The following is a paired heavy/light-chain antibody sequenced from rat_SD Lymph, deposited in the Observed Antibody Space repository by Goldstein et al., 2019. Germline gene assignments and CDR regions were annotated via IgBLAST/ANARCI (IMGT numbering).Light chain of an antibody. CDR1: QDIGNY. Sequence: DIQMTQSPSSLPASLGDRVTITCRASQDIGNYLRWFQQKPGKSPRLMIYGATNLANGVPSRFSGRRSGSDYSLTINSLESEDMAIYYCLQYNEYPYTFGAGTKLELK. V-gene: IGKV14S18*01. CDR3: LQYNEYPYT. J-gene: IGKJ2-3*01. CDR2: GAT.
Heavy chain of an antibody. Sequence: EVQLVESGGGLVQPGSPLKLSCAASGFTFSSNWLNWIRQAPGKGLEWVASINPDGSRTYYPDTVKGRFVVSKDNAKNTGYLQMNNLRSEDTAMYYCARTLFAYWGQGTLVTVSS. CDR3: ARTLFAY. CDR1: GFTFSSNW. V-gene: IGHV5-35*01. CDR2: INPDGSRT. J-gene: IGHJ3*01.